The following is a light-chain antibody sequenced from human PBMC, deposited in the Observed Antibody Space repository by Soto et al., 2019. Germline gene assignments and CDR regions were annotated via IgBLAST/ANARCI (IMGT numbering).Light chain of an antibody. CDR1: QSISSY. CDR3: QQSYSTPT. J-gene: IGKJ2*01. V-gene: IGKV1-39*01. Sequence: DIQMTQSPSYLSASVGDRVTNTCRASQSISSYLNWYQQKPGKAPKLLIYAASSLQSGVPSRFSGSGSGTDFTLTISSLQPEDFATYYCQQSYSTPTFGQGTKLEIK. CDR2: AAS.